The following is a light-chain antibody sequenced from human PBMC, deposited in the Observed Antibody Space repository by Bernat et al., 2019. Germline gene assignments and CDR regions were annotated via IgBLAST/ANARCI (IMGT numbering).Light chain of an antibody. J-gene: IGLJ1*01. CDR3: SSYTSSSTSYV. Sequence: QSALTQPASVSESPGQSITISCTGTSSDVGGYNYVSWYQQHPGKAPKLMIYDVSNRPSGVSNRFSGSQSDNTASLTISGLQAEDEADYYCSSYTSSSTSYVFGTGTNVTVL. CDR1: SSDVGGYNY. CDR2: DVS. V-gene: IGLV2-14*03.